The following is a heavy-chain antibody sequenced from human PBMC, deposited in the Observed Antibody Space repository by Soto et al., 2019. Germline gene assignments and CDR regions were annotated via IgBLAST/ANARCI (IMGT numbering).Heavy chain of an antibody. Sequence: HLGGSLRLSCAASGFTFSRYAMSWVRQAPGKGLEWVSAISGSGGSTYYADSVKGRFTISRDNSKNTLYLQMNSLRAEDTAVYYCAKDTLKLDDILTSDAFDIWGQGTMVTVSS. D-gene: IGHD3-9*01. V-gene: IGHV3-23*01. CDR3: AKDTLKLDDILTSDAFDI. J-gene: IGHJ3*02. CDR2: ISGSGGST. CDR1: GFTFSRYA.